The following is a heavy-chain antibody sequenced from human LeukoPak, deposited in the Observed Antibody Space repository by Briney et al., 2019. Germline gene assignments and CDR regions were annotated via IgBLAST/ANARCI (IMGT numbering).Heavy chain of an antibody. D-gene: IGHD2-2*01. CDR3: ARGRGTTYYYYYYYMDV. J-gene: IGHJ6*03. V-gene: IGHV1-69*13. Sequence: SVKVSCKASGGTFSSYAISWVRQTPGQGLEWMGGIIPIFGTANYAQKFQGRVTITADESTSTAYMELSSLRSEDTAVYYCARGRGTTYYYYYYYMDVWGKGTTVTVSS. CDR2: IIPIFGTA. CDR1: GGTFSSYA.